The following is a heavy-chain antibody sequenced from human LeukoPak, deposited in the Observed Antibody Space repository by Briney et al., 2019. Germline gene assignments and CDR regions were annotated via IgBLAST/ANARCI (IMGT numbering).Heavy chain of an antibody. CDR3: ARDYYDTTLWAFDI. V-gene: IGHV3-30*02. Sequence: GGSLRLSCAGSGFSFSSYGMHWVRQAPGKGLEWMAFIRSGGSNKYYADSVKGRFTISRDNSKNTLYLQMNSLRAEDTAVYYCARDYYDTTLWAFDIWGQGTMVTVSS. J-gene: IGHJ3*02. D-gene: IGHD3-22*01. CDR1: GFSFSSYG. CDR2: IRSGGSNK.